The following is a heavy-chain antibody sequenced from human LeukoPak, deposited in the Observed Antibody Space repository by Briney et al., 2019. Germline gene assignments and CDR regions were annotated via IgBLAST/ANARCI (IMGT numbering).Heavy chain of an antibody. V-gene: IGHV1-69*06. Sequence: WASVKVSCKASGGTFSSYAISWVRQAPGQGLEWMGGIIPIFGTANYAQKFQGRVTITADKSTSTAYMELSSLRSEDTAVYYCARGDGRIAVAGADYWGQGTLVTVSS. CDR1: GGTFSSYA. J-gene: IGHJ4*02. D-gene: IGHD6-19*01. CDR3: ARGDGRIAVAGADY. CDR2: IIPIFGTA.